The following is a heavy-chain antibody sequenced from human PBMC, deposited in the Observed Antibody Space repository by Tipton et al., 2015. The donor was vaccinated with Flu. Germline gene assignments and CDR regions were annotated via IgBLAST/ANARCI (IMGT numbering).Heavy chain of an antibody. CDR2: IYTSGST. Sequence: TLSLTCTVSGGSISSYYWSWIRQPAGKGLEWIGRIYTSGSTIYHPSLKSRVTMSVDTSKNEFSLKLNSVTAADTAVYYCARLHPVTTFAFDIWGRGTMVTVSS. CDR3: ARLHPVTTFAFDI. D-gene: IGHD4-17*01. CDR1: GGSISSYY. V-gene: IGHV4-4*07. J-gene: IGHJ3*02.